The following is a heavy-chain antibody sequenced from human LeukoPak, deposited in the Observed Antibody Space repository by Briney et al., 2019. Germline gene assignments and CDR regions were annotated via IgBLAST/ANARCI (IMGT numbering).Heavy chain of an antibody. D-gene: IGHD1-14*01. Sequence: PGGSLRLSCAASGFTFSSYEMNWVRQAPGKGLEWVSSISSSKSYIFYADSVKGRFTISRDNSKNTLYLQMNSLRAEDTAVYYCARNLGDPWGQGTLVTVSS. V-gene: IGHV3-21*04. CDR3: ARNLGDP. CDR2: ISSSKSYI. J-gene: IGHJ5*02. CDR1: GFTFSSYE.